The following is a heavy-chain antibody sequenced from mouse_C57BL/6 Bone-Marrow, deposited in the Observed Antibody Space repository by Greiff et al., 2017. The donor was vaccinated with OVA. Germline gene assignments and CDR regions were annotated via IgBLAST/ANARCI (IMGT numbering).Heavy chain of an antibody. CDR2: ISGGGGNT. CDR3: ARRIGANDPLMDD. D-gene: IGHD2-14*01. V-gene: IGHV5-9*01. CDR1: GFTFSSYT. J-gene: IGHJ4*01. Sequence: EVKLVESGGGLVKPGGSLKLSCAASGFTFSSYTMSWVRQTPEKRLEWVATISGGGGNTYYPDSVKGRFTISRDNAKNTLYLQMSSLRSEDTALYYCARRIGANDPLMDDWGQGTSVTVSS.